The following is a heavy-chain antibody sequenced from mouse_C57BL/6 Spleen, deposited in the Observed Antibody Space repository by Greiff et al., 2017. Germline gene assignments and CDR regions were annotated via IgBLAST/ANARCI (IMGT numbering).Heavy chain of an antibody. CDR3: ARADYDYGYAMDY. J-gene: IGHJ4*01. D-gene: IGHD2-4*01. V-gene: IGHV1-82*01. Sequence: VQLQQSGPELVKPGASVKISCKASGYAFSSSWMNWVKQRPGKGLEWIGRIYPGDGDTNYNGKFKGKATLTADKSSSTAYMQLSSLTSEDSAVYFCARADYDYGYAMDYWGQGTSVTVSS. CDR2: IYPGDGDT. CDR1: GYAFSSSW.